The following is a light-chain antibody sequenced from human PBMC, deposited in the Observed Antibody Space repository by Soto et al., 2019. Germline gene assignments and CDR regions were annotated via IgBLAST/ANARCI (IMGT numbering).Light chain of an antibody. CDR3: QQYDKWPPSNT. J-gene: IGKJ2*01. CDR2: GAS. CDR1: QSVSSSY. Sequence: EIVLTQSPGTLSLSPGERATLSCRASQSVSSSYLAWYQQKPGQAPRLLIYGASSRATGIPDRFSGSGSGTDFTLTISRLEPEDFAVYYCQQYDKWPPSNTFGQGTKVDIK. V-gene: IGKV3-20*01.